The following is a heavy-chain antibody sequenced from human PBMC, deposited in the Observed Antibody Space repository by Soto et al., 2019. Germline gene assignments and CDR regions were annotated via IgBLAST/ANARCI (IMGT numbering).Heavy chain of an antibody. CDR3: ARSGTYSFDY. CDR2: SRNKANSYTI. Sequence: PGGSLRLSCAPSGFTFSDHYMDWVRQAPGKGLEWVGRSRNKANSYTIEYAAFVKCRFTISRDDSQNSLYLQMNSLKTEDTAVYYCARSGTYSFDYWGQGTLVAVSS. V-gene: IGHV3-72*01. J-gene: IGHJ4*02. D-gene: IGHD1-26*01. CDR1: GFTFSDHY.